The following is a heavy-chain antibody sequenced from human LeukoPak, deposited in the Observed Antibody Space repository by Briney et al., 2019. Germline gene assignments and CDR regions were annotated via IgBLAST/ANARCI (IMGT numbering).Heavy chain of an antibody. CDR2: IYHSGSA. D-gene: IGHD2-2*01. V-gene: IGHV4-38-2*02. CDR3: ARDPRWLTPDCTSTSCYENYFDP. Sequence: SETLSLTCAVSGYSISSGYQWAWIRQPPGKGLEWIGSIYHSGSAHYNPSLKSRVTISVDMSNNQFSLKLSSVTAADTAVYYCARDPRWLTPDCTSTSCYENYFDPWGQGTLVTVSS. CDR1: GYSISSGYQ. J-gene: IGHJ5*02.